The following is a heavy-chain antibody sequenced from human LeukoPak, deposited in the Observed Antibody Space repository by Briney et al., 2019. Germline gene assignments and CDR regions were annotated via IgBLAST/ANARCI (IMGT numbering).Heavy chain of an antibody. CDR1: GGSFSGYY. CDR3: ARQDYCSGGSCYSGGDNWFDP. CDR2: INHSGST. D-gene: IGHD2-15*01. J-gene: IGHJ5*02. Sequence: SETLSLTCAVYGGSFSGYYSSWIRQPPGKGLEWIGEINHSGSTNYNPSLKSRVTISVDTSKNQFSLKLSSVTAADTAVYYCARQDYCSGGSCYSGGDNWFDPWGQGTLVTVSS. V-gene: IGHV4-34*01.